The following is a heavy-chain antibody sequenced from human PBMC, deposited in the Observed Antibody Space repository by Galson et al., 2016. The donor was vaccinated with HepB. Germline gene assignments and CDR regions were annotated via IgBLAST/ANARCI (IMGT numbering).Heavy chain of an antibody. J-gene: IGHJ5*02. D-gene: IGHD2/OR15-2a*01. CDR3: ARKNMATGWFDL. CDR2: MKARTFNT. V-gene: IGHV1-8*02. Sequence: SVKVSCKASGYTFTSYDFNWVRQATGQGLEFMGWMKARTFNTGFAQSFQDRLTMTRNASTSTVYMELSSLRPEDTAVYYCARKNMATGWFDLWGQGTLVTVSS. CDR1: GYTFTSYD.